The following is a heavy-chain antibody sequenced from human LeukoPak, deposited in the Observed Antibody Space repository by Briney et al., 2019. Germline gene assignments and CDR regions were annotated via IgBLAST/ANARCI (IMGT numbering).Heavy chain of an antibody. D-gene: IGHD4-11*01. J-gene: IGHJ3*01. CDR1: GYRFDSHW. CDR2: IFPGDSDT. CDR3: ARPRLYSTSVFDL. V-gene: IGHV5-51*01. Sequence: GESLKISCKASGYRFDSHWIGWVRQMPGKGLEWMGIIFPGDSDTRYSPSFEDQVIISVDKSTNTAYLQWTTVKASDTAIYYCARPRLYSTSVFDLWGQGTKVTVSS.